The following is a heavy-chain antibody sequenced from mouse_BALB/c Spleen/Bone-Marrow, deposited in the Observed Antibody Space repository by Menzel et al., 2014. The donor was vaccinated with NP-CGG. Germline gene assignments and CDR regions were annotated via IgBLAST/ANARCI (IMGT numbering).Heavy chain of an antibody. V-gene: IGHV1S29*02. CDR3: ARGVYYDYDVWFAN. J-gene: IGHJ3*01. Sequence: EVQLQQSGPELVKPGASVKISCKASGYTSTDYNMHWVKQNHGKSLEWIGYIYPYNGNTGYNQKFKSKATLTVDNSSSTAYMELRSLTSEDSAVYYCARGVYYDYDVWFANWGQGTLVTVSA. CDR1: GYTSTDYN. D-gene: IGHD2-4*01. CDR2: IYPYNGNT.